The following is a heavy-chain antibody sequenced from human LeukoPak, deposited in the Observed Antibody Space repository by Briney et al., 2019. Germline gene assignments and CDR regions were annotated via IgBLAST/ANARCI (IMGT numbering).Heavy chain of an antibody. V-gene: IGHV4-59*01. Sequence: SETLSLTCTVSGGSLSSYFWSWIRQPPGQGLEWIAYIYYSVSTNYNPSLKSRVTISVDTSKNQFSLKLSSVTAADTAVYYCARQPSSWFTSFDSWGQGTLVTVSS. J-gene: IGHJ4*02. D-gene: IGHD6-13*01. CDR2: IYYSVST. CDR3: ARQPSSWFTSFDS. CDR1: GGSLSSYF.